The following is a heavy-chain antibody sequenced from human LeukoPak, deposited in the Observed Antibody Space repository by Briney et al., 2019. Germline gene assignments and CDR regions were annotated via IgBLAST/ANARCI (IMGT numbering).Heavy chain of an antibody. CDR2: IKQDGSEK. V-gene: IGHV3-7*01. CDR3: AREGRSGSYLGY. CDR1: GFTFSSYW. D-gene: IGHD3-10*01. J-gene: IGHJ4*02. Sequence: GGSLRLSCGASGFTFSSYWMSWVRQAPGKGLEWVANIKQDGSEKYYVDSVKGRFTISRDNAKNSLYLQMNSLRAEDTAVYYCAREGRSGSYLGYWGQGTLVTVSS.